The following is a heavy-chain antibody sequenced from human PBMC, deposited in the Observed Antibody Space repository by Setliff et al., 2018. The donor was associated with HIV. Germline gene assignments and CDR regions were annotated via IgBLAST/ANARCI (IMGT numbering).Heavy chain of an antibody. Sequence: SETLSLTCTVSGDSISRDFYYWNWIRQPAGKGLEWIGHIYTNGRTHYNPSLKSRVTISMDTSKNQFSLKLSSVTAAYTAVYYCARNDAFDIWGQGTLVTVSS. CDR1: GDSISRDFYY. V-gene: IGHV4-61*09. J-gene: IGHJ3*02. CDR3: ARNDAFDI. CDR2: IYTNGRT.